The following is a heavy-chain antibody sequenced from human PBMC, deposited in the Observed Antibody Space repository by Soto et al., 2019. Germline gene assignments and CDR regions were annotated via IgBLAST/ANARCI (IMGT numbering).Heavy chain of an antibody. CDR3: ARDGLLFSGPYRPSRFDY. Sequence: VGSLRLSCAASGFKFSDYWMSWVRQAPGKGLEWVGNIKHDTSEAHYADSVKGRFTITRDNIKNFLFLQMNGLRSDDTASYYCARDGLLFSGPYRPSRFDYWGLGTLVTVSS. CDR2: IKHDTSEA. V-gene: IGHV3-7*03. CDR1: GFKFSDYW. D-gene: IGHD3-16*02. J-gene: IGHJ4*02.